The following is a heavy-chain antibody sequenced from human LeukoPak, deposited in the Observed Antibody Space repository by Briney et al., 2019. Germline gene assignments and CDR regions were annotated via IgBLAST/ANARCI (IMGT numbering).Heavy chain of an antibody. CDR3: ARSSLHYYDSSGYAPMRAFDI. CDR2: IYHSGST. Sequence: SETLSLTCTVSGGSISSYYWSWIRQPPGKGLEWIGYIYHSGSTNYNPSLKSRVTISVDTSKNQFSLKLSSVTAADTAVYYCARSSLHYYDSSGYAPMRAFDIWGQGTMVTVSS. J-gene: IGHJ3*02. D-gene: IGHD3-22*01. CDR1: GGSISSYY. V-gene: IGHV4-59*08.